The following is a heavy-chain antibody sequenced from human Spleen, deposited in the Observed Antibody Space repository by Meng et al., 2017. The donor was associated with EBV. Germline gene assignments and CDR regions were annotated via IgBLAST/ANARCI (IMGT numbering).Heavy chain of an antibody. CDR1: GGTFSSDA. J-gene: IGHJ4*02. D-gene: IGHD3-10*01. CDR3: ASESGRGFTPDY. CDR2: LIPMSGAP. V-gene: IGHV1-69*01. Sequence: QGQGLRFGAGVKKPGVSVKVSCKTSGGTFSSDAISWVRQAPGQGLEWMGGLIPMSGAPYYAQKFQGRVTITADESTSTHYMDLSSLRSEDTAVYYCASESGRGFTPDYWGQGTLVTVSS.